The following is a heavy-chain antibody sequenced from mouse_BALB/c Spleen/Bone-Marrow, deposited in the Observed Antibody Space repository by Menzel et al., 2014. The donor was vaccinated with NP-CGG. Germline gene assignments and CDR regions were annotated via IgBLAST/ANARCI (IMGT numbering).Heavy chain of an antibody. CDR3: AGDYGYDAGFAWFVY. CDR2: INPSNGRT. J-gene: IGHJ3*01. CDR1: GYTFTSYW. V-gene: IGHV1S81*02. Sequence: VQLQQSGAELVKPGASVKLSCKASGYTFTSYWMHWVKQRPGQGLEWIGEINPSNGRTNYNEKFKSKATLTVDKSSSTAYMQLSSLTSEDSAVYYCAGDYGYDAGFAWFVYWGQGTLVTVPA. D-gene: IGHD2-14*01.